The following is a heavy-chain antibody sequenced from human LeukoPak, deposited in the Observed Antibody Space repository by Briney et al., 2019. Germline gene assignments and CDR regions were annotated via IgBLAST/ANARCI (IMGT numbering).Heavy chain of an antibody. V-gene: IGHV3-21*01. CDR1: GFTFSSYS. D-gene: IGHD2-15*01. CDR2: ISSSSSYI. CDR3: ARDWNPSDCSGGSCYSGYYYYGMDV. Sequence: GGSLRLSCVASGFTFSSYSMNWVRQAPGKGLEWVSSISSSSSYIYYADSVKGRFTISRDNAKNSLYLQMNSLRAEDTAVYYCARDWNPSDCSGGSCYSGYYYYGMDVWGQGTTVTVSS. J-gene: IGHJ6*02.